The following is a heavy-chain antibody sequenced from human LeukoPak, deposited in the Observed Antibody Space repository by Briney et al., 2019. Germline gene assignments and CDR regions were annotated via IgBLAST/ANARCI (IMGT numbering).Heavy chain of an antibody. CDR2: INSDGSTT. D-gene: IGHD5-18*01. Sequence: PGGSLRLSCAASGFTFSSYWMHWVRQAPGKGLVWVSRINSDGSTTSYADSVKGRFTISRDNGKNSLYLQMNSLRAEDTAVYYCARVHYNTAMVDIDYWGQGTLVTVSS. J-gene: IGHJ4*02. CDR3: ARVHYNTAMVDIDY. CDR1: GFTFSSYW. V-gene: IGHV3-74*01.